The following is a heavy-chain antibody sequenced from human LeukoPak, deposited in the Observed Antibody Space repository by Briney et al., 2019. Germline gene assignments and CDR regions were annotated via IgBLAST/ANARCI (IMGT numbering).Heavy chain of an antibody. CDR1: GGSFSGYY. Sequence: SETLSLTRAVYGGSFSGYYWSWIRQPPGKGLEWIGEINHSGSTNYNPSLKSRVTISVDTSKNQFSLKLSSVTAADTAVYYCARGGPGVVVTASFDYWGQGTLVTVSS. CDR2: INHSGST. J-gene: IGHJ4*02. V-gene: IGHV4-34*01. CDR3: ARGGPGVVVTASFDY. D-gene: IGHD2-21*02.